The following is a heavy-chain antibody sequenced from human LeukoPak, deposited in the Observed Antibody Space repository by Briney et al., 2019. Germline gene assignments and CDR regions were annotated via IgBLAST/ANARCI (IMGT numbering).Heavy chain of an antibody. CDR1: GYTFTGYY. Sequence: ASVKVSCKASGYTFTGYYMHWVRQAPGQGLEWMGWINPNSGGTNYAQKFQGRVTMTRDTSISTAYMELSRLRSDDTAVYYCAREGGRTTMDPLGGKYWGQGTLVTVSS. V-gene: IGHV1-2*02. D-gene: IGHD3-10*01. CDR3: AREGGRTTMDPLGGKY. CDR2: INPNSGGT. J-gene: IGHJ4*02.